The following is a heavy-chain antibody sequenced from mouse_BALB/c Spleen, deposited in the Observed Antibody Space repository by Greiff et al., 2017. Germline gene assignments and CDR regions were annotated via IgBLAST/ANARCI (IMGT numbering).Heavy chain of an antibody. J-gene: IGHJ4*01. V-gene: IGHV5-6*01. CDR2: ISSGGSYT. CDR1: GFTFSSYG. Sequence: EVQGVESGGDLVKPGGSLKLSCAASGFTFSSYGMSWFRQTPDKRLEWVATISSGGSYTYYPDSVKGRFTISRANAKNTLYLQMSSLKSEDTAMYYVARPMGQDPYAMAYWGQGTSVTVSS. CDR3: ARPMGQDPYAMAY. D-gene: IGHD3-3*01.